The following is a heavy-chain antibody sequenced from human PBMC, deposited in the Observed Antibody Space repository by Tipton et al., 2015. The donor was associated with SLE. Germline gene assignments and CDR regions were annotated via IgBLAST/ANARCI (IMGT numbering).Heavy chain of an antibody. D-gene: IGHD6-25*01. CDR1: GYTFTGSY. J-gene: IGHJ3*02. CDR3: ARDTGVAAAGAVDI. Sequence: QLVQSGAEVKKPGASVRVSCKASGYTFTGSYMHWLRQAPGQGLEWMGWINPNSGGTNYAQKFQGRVTMTRDTSISTAYMELSRLRSDDTAVSYCARDTGVAAAGAVDIWSQGKMVTVSS. V-gene: IGHV1-2*02. CDR2: INPNSGGT.